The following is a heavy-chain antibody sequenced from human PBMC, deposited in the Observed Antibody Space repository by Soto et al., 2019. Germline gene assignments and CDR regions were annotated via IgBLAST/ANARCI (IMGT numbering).Heavy chain of an antibody. V-gene: IGHV3-53*01. CDR1: GFTFSSNY. CDR3: VKDNVRYFDWPNAFDI. Sequence: PGGSLRLSCSASGFTFSSNYMSWVRQAPGKGLEWVSVIYSGGSTYYADSVKGRFTISRDNSKNTLYLQMNSLRAEDTAVYYCVKDNVRYFDWPNAFDIWGQGTMVTVSS. CDR2: IYSGGST. D-gene: IGHD3-9*01. J-gene: IGHJ3*02.